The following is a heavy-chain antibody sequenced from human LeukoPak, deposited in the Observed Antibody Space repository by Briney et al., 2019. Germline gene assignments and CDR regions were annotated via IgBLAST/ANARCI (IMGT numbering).Heavy chain of an antibody. CDR1: GGSFSGYY. Sequence: SETLSLTCAVYGGSFSGYYWSWIRQPPGKGLEWIGEINHSGSTNYNPSLKSRVTISVDTSENQFSLKLSSVTAADTAVYYCARLADYDFWSGHPDWGQGTLVTVSS. CDR3: ARLADYDFWSGHPD. J-gene: IGHJ4*02. CDR2: INHSGST. V-gene: IGHV4-34*01. D-gene: IGHD3-3*01.